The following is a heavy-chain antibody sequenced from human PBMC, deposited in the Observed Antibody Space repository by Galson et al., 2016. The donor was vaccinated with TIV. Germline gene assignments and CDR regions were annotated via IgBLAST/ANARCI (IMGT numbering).Heavy chain of an antibody. Sequence: SVKVSCKASGGRLSTYSINWVRQAPGQGLEWMGRIIPIPGIADYAQKFQDRVTITADTSTSTAYMDLSSLKSEDTAVYYCTWGEDFDSWGQGTLVTVSS. CDR1: GGRLSTYS. V-gene: IGHV1-69*02. CDR2: IIPIPGIA. J-gene: IGHJ4*02. D-gene: IGHD3-16*01. CDR3: TWGEDFDS.